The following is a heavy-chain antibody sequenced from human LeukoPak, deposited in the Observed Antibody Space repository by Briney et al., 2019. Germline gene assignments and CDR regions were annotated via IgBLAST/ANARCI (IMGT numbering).Heavy chain of an antibody. CDR1: GGTFSSYA. Sequence: GASVKVSCKASGGTFSSYAISWVRQAPGQGLEWMGGIIPIFGTANYAQKFQGRVTITTDESTSTAYMELSSLRSEDTAVYYCARGRYYDSSGYPFDAFDIWGQGTMVIVSS. CDR3: ARGRYYDSSGYPFDAFDI. J-gene: IGHJ3*02. D-gene: IGHD3-22*01. V-gene: IGHV1-69*05. CDR2: IIPIFGTA.